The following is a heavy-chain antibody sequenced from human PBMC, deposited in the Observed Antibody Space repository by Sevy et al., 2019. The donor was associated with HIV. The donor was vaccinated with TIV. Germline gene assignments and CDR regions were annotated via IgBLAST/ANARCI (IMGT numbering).Heavy chain of an antibody. Sequence: GGSLRLSCAASGFTFSNAWMNWVRQAPGKGLEWDGRIKSKTDGGTTDYAAPVKGRFTISRDDSKNTLYLQMNSLKTEDTAVYYCTTDRYSGSYSDYYYYYYGMDVWGQGTTVTVSS. CDR1: GFTFSNAW. CDR2: IKSKTDGGTT. J-gene: IGHJ6*02. V-gene: IGHV3-15*07. CDR3: TTDRYSGSYSDYYYYYYGMDV. D-gene: IGHD1-26*01.